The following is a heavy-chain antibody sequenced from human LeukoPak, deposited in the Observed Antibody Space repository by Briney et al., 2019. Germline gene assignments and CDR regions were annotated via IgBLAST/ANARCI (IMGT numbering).Heavy chain of an antibody. CDR3: ARLGYCSSTSCYEYYYGMDV. J-gene: IGHJ6*04. D-gene: IGHD2-2*01. CDR2: INSDRSST. CDR1: GFTFSSYW. V-gene: IGHV3-74*01. Sequence: GGSLRLSCAASGFTFSSYWMHWVRQAPGKGLVWVSRINSDRSSTSYADSVKGRFTISRDNAKNTLYLQMNSLRAEDTAVYYCARLGYCSSTSCYEYYYGMDVWGKGTTVTVSS.